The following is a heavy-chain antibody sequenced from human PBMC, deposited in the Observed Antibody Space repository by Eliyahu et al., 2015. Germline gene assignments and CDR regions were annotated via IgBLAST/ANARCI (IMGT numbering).Heavy chain of an antibody. Sequence: QITLKESGPTLVKSTQTLTLTCTFSGFSLXXXGVGVGXIRQPPGKALEWLALIFWNDDEQYSPSLKNRLTITKDTSKNQVGLTMTSVEPVDTATYYCAQTHHYDDPSGYMSDAFDFWGQGTMVTVSS. D-gene: IGHD5-12*01. J-gene: IGHJ3*01. V-gene: IGHV2-5*01. CDR2: IFWNDDE. CDR3: AQTHHYDDPSGYMSDAFDF. CDR1: GFSLXXXGVG.